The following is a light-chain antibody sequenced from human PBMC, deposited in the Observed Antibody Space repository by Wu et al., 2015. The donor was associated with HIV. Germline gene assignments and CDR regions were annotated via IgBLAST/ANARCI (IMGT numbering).Light chain of an antibody. V-gene: IGKV3-20*01. CDR3: QQYGSSPPIT. Sequence: EIVLTQSPGTLSLSPGERATLSCRASQSVDSNYLAWYQQMPGQAPRLLIYGTSSRATGIPDRFSGSGSGTDFTLTISRLEPEDSAVFYCQQYGSSPPITFGQGTRVRLN. CDR1: QSVDSNY. J-gene: IGKJ5*01. CDR2: GTS.